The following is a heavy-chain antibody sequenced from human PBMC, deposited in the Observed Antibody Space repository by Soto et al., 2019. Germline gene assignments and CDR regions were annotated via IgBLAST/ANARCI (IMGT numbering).Heavy chain of an antibody. Sequence: ASVKVSCKASGYTFTSYGISWVRQAPGQGLEWMGWISAYNGNTNYAQKLQGRVTMTTDASTSTAYMELRSLRSDDTAVYYCARDRRLRLGELSSDYWGQGTLVTVSS. CDR1: GYTFTSYG. D-gene: IGHD3-16*02. CDR3: ARDRRLRLGELSSDY. CDR2: ISAYNGNT. V-gene: IGHV1-18*04. J-gene: IGHJ4*02.